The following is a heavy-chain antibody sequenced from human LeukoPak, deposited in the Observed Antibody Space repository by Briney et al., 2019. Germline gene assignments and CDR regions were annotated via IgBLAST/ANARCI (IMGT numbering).Heavy chain of an antibody. D-gene: IGHD2-2*01. CDR2: INHSGST. J-gene: IGHJ6*03. Sequence: SETLSLTCAVYGGSFSGYYWSWIRQPPGKGLEWIWEINHSGSTNYNPSLKSRVTISVDTSKNQFSLKLSSVTAADTAVYYCARGGDCSSTSCYYYYYMDVWGKGTTVTVSS. CDR1: GGSFSGYY. CDR3: ARGGDCSSTSCYYYYYMDV. V-gene: IGHV4-34*01.